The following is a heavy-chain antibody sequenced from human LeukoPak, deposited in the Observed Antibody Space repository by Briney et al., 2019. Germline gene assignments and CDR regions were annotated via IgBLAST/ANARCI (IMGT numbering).Heavy chain of an antibody. J-gene: IGHJ4*02. CDR2: ISSSSSTI. CDR3: ARPECSGGSCYSLS. CDR1: GFTFSSYS. D-gene: IGHD2-15*01. Sequence: PGGSLRLSCAASGFTFSSYSMNWVRQAPGKGLEWVSYISSSSSTIYYADSVKGRFTISRDNPKNSLYLQMNSLRAEDTAVYYCARPECSGGSCYSLSWGQGTLVSVSS. V-gene: IGHV3-48*01.